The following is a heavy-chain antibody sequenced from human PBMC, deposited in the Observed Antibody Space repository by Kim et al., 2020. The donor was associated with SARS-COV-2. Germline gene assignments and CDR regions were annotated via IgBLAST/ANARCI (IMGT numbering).Heavy chain of an antibody. CDR3: ARARLMYYYDSSGYRDAFDI. CDR1: GFTFSDYY. V-gene: IGHV3-11*04. J-gene: IGHJ3*02. Sequence: GGSLRLSCAASGFTFSDYYMSWIRQAPGKGLEWVSYISTSGSTIYYADSVKGRFTISRDNAKNSLYLQMNSLRAEDTAVYYCARARLMYYYDSSGYRDAFDIWGQGTLVTVSS. CDR2: ISTSGSTI. D-gene: IGHD3-22*01.